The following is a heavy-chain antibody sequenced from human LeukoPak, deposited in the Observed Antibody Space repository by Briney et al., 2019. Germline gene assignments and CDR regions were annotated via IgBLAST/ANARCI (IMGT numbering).Heavy chain of an antibody. D-gene: IGHD3-22*01. CDR2: INPSGGST. CDR3: ARGAPPTYSDSRGYLDY. J-gene: IGHJ4*02. CDR1: GYTFTSYY. Sequence: ASVKVSCKASGYTFTSYYMHWVRQAPGQGLEWMGIINPSGGSTSYAQKFQGRVTVTTDMSTTTVYMELSSLTSEDTAVYYCARGAPPTYSDSRGYLDYWGQGTQVTVSS. V-gene: IGHV1-46*01.